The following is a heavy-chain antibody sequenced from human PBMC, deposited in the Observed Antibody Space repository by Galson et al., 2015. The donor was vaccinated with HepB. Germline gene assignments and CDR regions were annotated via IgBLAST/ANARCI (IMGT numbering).Heavy chain of an antibody. CDR1: GFTFSNYW. CDR2: IKEDGSEK. Sequence: SLRLSCAASGFTFSNYWMTWVRQAPGKGLEWVANIKEDGSEKHYVDSVKGRFTIARDNAKSSLFLQMNSLRAEDTAVYYCARYRGGDYWGQGTLVTVSS. CDR3: ARYRGGDY. J-gene: IGHJ4*02. V-gene: IGHV3-7*03. D-gene: IGHD1-26*01.